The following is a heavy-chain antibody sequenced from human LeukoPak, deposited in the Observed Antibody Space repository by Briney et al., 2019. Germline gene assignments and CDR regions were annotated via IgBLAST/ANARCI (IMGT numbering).Heavy chain of an antibody. CDR1: GGSFSGYY. Sequence: SETLSLTCAVYGGSFSGYYWSWIRQPPGKGLEWIGEINHSGSTNYNPSLKSRVTISVDTSKNQFPLKLSSVTAADTAVYYCARVFRSSWSRLYNWFDPWGQGTLVTVSS. CDR3: ARVFRSSWSRLYNWFDP. J-gene: IGHJ5*02. V-gene: IGHV4-34*01. D-gene: IGHD6-6*01. CDR2: INHSGST.